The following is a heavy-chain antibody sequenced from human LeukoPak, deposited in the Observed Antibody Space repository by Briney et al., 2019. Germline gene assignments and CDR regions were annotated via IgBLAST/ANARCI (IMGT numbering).Heavy chain of an antibody. D-gene: IGHD3-22*01. V-gene: IGHV3-21*04. CDR3: ANYYDSSVYYYPFDY. CDR1: GFTFSSYS. J-gene: IGHJ4*02. CDR2: ISSGSTYI. Sequence: PGGSLRLSCAASGFTFSSYSMNWVRQAPGKGLEWVSSISSGSTYIYYADSVKGRFTISRDNAKSSLYLQMNSLRAEDTAVYYCANYYDSSVYYYPFDYWGQGTLVTVSS.